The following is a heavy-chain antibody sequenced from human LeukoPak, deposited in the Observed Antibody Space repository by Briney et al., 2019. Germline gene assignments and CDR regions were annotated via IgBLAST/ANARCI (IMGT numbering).Heavy chain of an antibody. J-gene: IGHJ4*02. V-gene: IGHV3-23*01. D-gene: IGHD3-10*01. CDR2: ISGSGGST. CDR1: GFTFSSYA. Sequence: GGSLRLSCAASGFTFSSYAMSWVRQAPGKGLEWVSAISGSGGSTYYADSVKGRFTISRDNAKNSLYLQMNSLRAEDTAVYYCARREGWRYYYGSGANDYWGQGTLVTVSS. CDR3: ARREGWRYYYGSGANDY.